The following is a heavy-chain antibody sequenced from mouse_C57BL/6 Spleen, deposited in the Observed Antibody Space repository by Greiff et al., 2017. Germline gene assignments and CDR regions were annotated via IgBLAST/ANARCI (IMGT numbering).Heavy chain of an antibody. CDR1: GYAFSSYW. D-gene: IGHD1-1*01. J-gene: IGHJ1*03. CDR2: IYPGDGDT. Sequence: QVQLQQSGAELVKPGASVKISCKASGYAFSSYWMNWVKQRPGKGLEWIGQIYPGDGDTNYNGKFKGKATLTADQSSSTAYMQLSSLTSEDSAVYFCARGSYYGSSWYFDVWGTGTTVTVSS. V-gene: IGHV1-80*01. CDR3: ARGSYYGSSWYFDV.